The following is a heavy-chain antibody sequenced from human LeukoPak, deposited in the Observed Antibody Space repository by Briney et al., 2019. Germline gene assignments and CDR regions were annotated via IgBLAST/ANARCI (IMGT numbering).Heavy chain of an antibody. CDR1: GYTFTGYY. V-gene: IGHV1-2*06. CDR3: ARDLGGIPFDY. Sequence: SVKVSCKASGYTFTGYYMHWVRQAPGQGLEWMGRINPNSGGTNYAQKFQGRVTMTRDTSISTAYMELSRLRSDEPAVYYCARDLGGIPFDYWGQGTLVTVSS. D-gene: IGHD3-16*01. J-gene: IGHJ4*02. CDR2: INPNSGGT.